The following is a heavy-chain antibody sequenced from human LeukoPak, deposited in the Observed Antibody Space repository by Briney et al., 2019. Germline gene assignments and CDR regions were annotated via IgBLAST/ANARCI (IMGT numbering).Heavy chain of an antibody. Sequence: GGSLRLSCAASGFTFNTYSMNWVRQAPGKGLEWVSSISSSSSYIYYADSVKGRFTISRDNAKNSLYLQMNSLRAEDTAVYYCARDRADTAMVDGAFDIWGQGTMVTVSS. CDR1: GFTFNTYS. V-gene: IGHV3-21*01. J-gene: IGHJ3*02. CDR2: ISSSSSYI. CDR3: ARDRADTAMVDGAFDI. D-gene: IGHD5-18*01.